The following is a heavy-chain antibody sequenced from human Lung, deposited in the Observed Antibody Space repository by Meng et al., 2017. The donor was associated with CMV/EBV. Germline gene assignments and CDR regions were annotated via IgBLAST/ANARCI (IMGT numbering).Heavy chain of an antibody. CDR2: VSYDGNNK. J-gene: IGHJ3*02. CDR1: GFTFNNYA. V-gene: IGHV3-30-3*02. Sequence: SCAASGFTFNNYAMHWVRQAPGKGLQWVAVVSYDGNNKYYADSVKGRFTISRDNSKNTLDLQMNSLRAEDTAMYYCAKKGPYCSSTSCPPDACDIWXQGTXV. D-gene: IGHD2-2*01. CDR3: AKKGPYCSSTSCPPDACDI.